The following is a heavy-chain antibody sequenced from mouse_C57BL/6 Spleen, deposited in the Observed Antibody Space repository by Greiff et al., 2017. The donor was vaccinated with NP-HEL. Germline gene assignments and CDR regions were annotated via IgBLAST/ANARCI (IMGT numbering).Heavy chain of an antibody. D-gene: IGHD2-3*01. CDR3: ARQVDGYFYAMDY. CDR1: GYSITSGYY. CDR2: ISYDGSN. V-gene: IGHV3-6*01. J-gene: IGHJ4*01. Sequence: EVQLVESGPGLVKPSQSLSLTCSVTGYSITSGYYWNWIRQFPGNKLEWMGYISYDGSNNYNPSLKNRISITRDTSKNQFFLKLNSVTTEDTATYYCARQVDGYFYAMDYWGQGTSVTVSS.